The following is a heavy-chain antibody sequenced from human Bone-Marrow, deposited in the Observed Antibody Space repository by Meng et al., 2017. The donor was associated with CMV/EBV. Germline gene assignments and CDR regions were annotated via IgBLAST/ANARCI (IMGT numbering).Heavy chain of an antibody. CDR1: GYSFTSYG. D-gene: IGHD3-3*01. CDR2: ISVYNGNT. Sequence: ASVKVSCKASGYSFTSYGISWVRQAPGQGLEWMGWISVYNGNTNYAQKLQGRVTMTTDTPTSTAYMELRSLRSDDTAVYYCARVPIASRFLEWSIAPNYKYYGMDVWGQGTTVTVSS. CDR3: ARVPIASRFLEWSIAPNYKYYGMDV. J-gene: IGHJ6*02. V-gene: IGHV1-18*01.